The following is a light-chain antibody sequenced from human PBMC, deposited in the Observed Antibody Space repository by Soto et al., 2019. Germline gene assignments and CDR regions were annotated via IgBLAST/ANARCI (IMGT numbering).Light chain of an antibody. CDR3: QQYGSSPRMYT. CDR1: QSDSSSY. V-gene: IGKV3-20*01. J-gene: IGKJ2*01. CDR2: GAS. Sequence: EIVLTQSPGTLSLSPGERATLSCRASQSDSSSYLAWYQQKPGQAPRLLIYGASSRATGIPDRFSGSGSGTDFTLTISRLEPEDFAVYYCQQYGSSPRMYTFGQGTKLEIK.